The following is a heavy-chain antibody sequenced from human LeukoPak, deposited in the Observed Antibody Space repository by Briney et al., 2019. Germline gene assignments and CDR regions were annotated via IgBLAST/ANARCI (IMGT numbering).Heavy chain of an antibody. Sequence: GGSLRLSCAASGFTFSSYGMHWVRQAPGKGLEWVAVMSYDGSNKYYTDSVNGRFTISRDNSKNMLYLQMNSLRGEDTAVYYCARDPAGDYWGQGTLVTVSS. J-gene: IGHJ4*02. D-gene: IGHD6-19*01. CDR2: MSYDGSNK. CDR3: ARDPAGDY. CDR1: GFTFSSYG. V-gene: IGHV3-30*19.